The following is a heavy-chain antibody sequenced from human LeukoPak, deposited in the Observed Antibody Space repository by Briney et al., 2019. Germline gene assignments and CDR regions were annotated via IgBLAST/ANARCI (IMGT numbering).Heavy chain of an antibody. D-gene: IGHD2-15*01. Sequence: SETLSLTCAVFGVSFSGYYWSWIRQPPGKGLEWLGEINHSGTTNYNPSLKSRVTISIDTSKNQLSLKLSSVTAADTAVYYCARNLVGHYYYAMDVWGQGTTVTVSS. J-gene: IGHJ6*02. CDR3: ARNLVGHYYYAMDV. CDR2: INHSGTT. V-gene: IGHV4-34*01. CDR1: GVSFSGYY.